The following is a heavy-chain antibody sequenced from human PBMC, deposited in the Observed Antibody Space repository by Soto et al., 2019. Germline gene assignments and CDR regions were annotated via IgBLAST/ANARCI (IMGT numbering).Heavy chain of an antibody. D-gene: IGHD5-12*01. CDR1: GFTFRSYA. CDR3: ARDLGNKEMATIGGYFDY. Sequence: PGGSLRLSCAASGFTFRSYAMRWIRQAPGKGLEWVAVISYDGSNKYYADSVKGRFTISRDNSKNTLYLQMNSLRAEDTAVYYCARDLGNKEMATIGGYFDYWGQGTLVTVSS. CDR2: ISYDGSNK. J-gene: IGHJ4*02. V-gene: IGHV3-30-3*01.